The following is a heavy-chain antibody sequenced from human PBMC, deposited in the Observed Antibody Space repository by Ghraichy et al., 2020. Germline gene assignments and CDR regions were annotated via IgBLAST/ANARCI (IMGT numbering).Heavy chain of an antibody. CDR1: GFTFSSYG. Sequence: GGSLRLSCAASGFTFSSYGMHWVRQAPGKGLEWVAVIWYDGSNKYYADSVKGRFTISRDNSKNMLYLQMNSLRAEDTAVYYCARDGGMTTVTRVDYWGQGTLVTVSS. V-gene: IGHV3-33*01. CDR2: IWYDGSNK. J-gene: IGHJ4*02. D-gene: IGHD4-17*01. CDR3: ARDGGMTTVTRVDY.